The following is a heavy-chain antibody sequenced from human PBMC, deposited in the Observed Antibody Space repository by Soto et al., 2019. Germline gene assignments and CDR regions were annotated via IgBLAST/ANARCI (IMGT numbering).Heavy chain of an antibody. CDR2: TYYRSKWYH. V-gene: IGHV6-1*01. Sequence: KQSQTLSLPCDISGDSVSRDSATWDWIRQSPSRGLEWLGRTYYRSKWYHDYPLSVKSRITINPDTSKNQFSLHLNSVTPDDAAVYYCARAPTYGRAFDIWGQGTMVTVSS. CDR1: GDSVSRDSAT. J-gene: IGHJ3*02. CDR3: ARAPTYGRAFDI. D-gene: IGHD4-17*01.